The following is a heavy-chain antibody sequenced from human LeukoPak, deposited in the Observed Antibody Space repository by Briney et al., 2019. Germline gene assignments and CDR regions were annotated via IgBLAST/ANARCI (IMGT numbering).Heavy chain of an antibody. CDR3: AKGGGYDPPRVDY. CDR2: LNPNSGGT. D-gene: IGHD5-12*01. Sequence: ASVKVCCKASGYTFTGYYMHWVRQAPGQGLEWIGWLNPNSGGTNYAQKFHGRVTMTKDTSISTAYMELSRLRSDDTAVYYCAKGGGYDPPRVDYWRQGTLVTVSS. J-gene: IGHJ4*02. V-gene: IGHV1-2*02. CDR1: GYTFTGYY.